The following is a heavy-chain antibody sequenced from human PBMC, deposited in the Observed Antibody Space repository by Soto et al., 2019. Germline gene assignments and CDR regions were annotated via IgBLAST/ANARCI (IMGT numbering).Heavy chain of an antibody. CDR3: ARGCRGRYQLLSWWFDP. CDR2: IYYSGST. CDR1: GGSITSSYY. Sequence: SETLSLTCTVSGGSITSSYYWGWIRQPPGKGLEWIGSIYYSGSTYYNPSLKSRVTISVDKSKNQFSLKLSSVTAADTAVYYCARGCRGRYQLLSWWFDPWGQGTLVTVSS. J-gene: IGHJ5*02. D-gene: IGHD2-2*01. V-gene: IGHV4-39*07.